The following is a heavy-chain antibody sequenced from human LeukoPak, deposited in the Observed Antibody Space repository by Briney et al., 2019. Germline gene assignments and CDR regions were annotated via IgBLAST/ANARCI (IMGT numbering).Heavy chain of an antibody. CDR1: SGSISSSSYY. J-gene: IGHJ5*02. V-gene: IGHV4-39*01. D-gene: IGHD5-18*01. CDR2: IYYSGST. Sequence: SETLSLTCTVSSGSISSSSYYWGWIRQPPGKGLEWIGSIYYSGSTYHSPSLRSRVTISVDTSKNQFSLRLSSVTAADTAVYYCASLLGEYTYVYHWGQGTLVTVSS. CDR3: ASLLGEYTYVYH.